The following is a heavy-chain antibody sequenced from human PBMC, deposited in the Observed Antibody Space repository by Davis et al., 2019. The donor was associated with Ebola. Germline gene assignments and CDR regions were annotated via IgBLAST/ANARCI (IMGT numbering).Heavy chain of an antibody. V-gene: IGHV3-43*02. J-gene: IGHJ4*02. CDR2: ISGDGGST. D-gene: IGHD4-17*01. Sequence: GESLKISCAASGFTFDYYAMHWVRQAPGKGLEWVSLISGDGGSTYYADSVKGRFTISRDNAKNSLYLQMNSLRAEDTALYYCAKGRYTVTTGPDYWGQGTLVTVSS. CDR1: GFTFDYYA. CDR3: AKGRYTVTTGPDY.